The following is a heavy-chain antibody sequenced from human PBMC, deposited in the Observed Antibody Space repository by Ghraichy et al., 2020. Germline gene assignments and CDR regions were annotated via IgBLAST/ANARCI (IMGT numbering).Heavy chain of an antibody. D-gene: IGHD3-9*01. CDR1: GGSFSGYY. CDR3: ARGQGRYFDWTGVDY. Sequence: SETLSLTCAVYGGSFSGYYWSWIRQPPGKGLEWIGEINHSGSTNYNPSLKSRVTISVDTSKNQFSLKLSSVTAADTAVYYCARGQGRYFDWTGVDYWGQGPLVTVSS. CDR2: INHSGST. V-gene: IGHV4-34*01. J-gene: IGHJ4*02.